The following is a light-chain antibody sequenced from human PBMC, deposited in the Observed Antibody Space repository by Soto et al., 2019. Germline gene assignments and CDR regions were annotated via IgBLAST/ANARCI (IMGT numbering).Light chain of an antibody. CDR3: QLRVNWPPLYT. V-gene: IGKV1-39*01. Sequence: DIQLTQFPSSLSANIGDTINITCRAGQTISTLLNWYQQKPGRAPSLLIFSASTLQTGVPSRFSGSGSATDFTLSITTLQREDFATYYCQLRVNWPPLYTFGQGTKLEIK. CDR1: QTISTL. J-gene: IGKJ2*01. CDR2: SAS.